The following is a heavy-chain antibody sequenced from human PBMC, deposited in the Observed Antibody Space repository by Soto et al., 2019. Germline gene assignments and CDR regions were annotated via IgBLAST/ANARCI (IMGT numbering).Heavy chain of an antibody. Sequence: SETLSLTCTVSGGSISSGGYYWSWIRQHPGKGLEWIGYIYYSGSTYYNPSLKSRVTISVDTSKNQFSLKLSSVTAADTAVYYCARGVYCTNGVCYIDEYYFDYWGQGTLVTV. J-gene: IGHJ4*02. D-gene: IGHD2-8*01. V-gene: IGHV4-31*03. CDR2: IYYSGST. CDR1: GGSISSGGYY. CDR3: ARGVYCTNGVCYIDEYYFDY.